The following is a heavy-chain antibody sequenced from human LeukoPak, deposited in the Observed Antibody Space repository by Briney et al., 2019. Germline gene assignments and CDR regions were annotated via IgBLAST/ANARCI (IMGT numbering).Heavy chain of an antibody. CDR1: GGSMSSYY. CDR2: IYYSGST. D-gene: IGHD3-22*01. J-gene: IGHJ3*02. Sequence: PSETLSLTCTVSGGSMSSYYWSWIRQPPGKGLEWIGYIYYSGSTKYNPSLKSRVTISVDTSKNQFSLKLSSVTAADTAVYYCARDLFYYDSSGYYSALYAFDIWGQGTMVTVSS. CDR3: ARDLFYYDSSGYYSALYAFDI. V-gene: IGHV4-59*01.